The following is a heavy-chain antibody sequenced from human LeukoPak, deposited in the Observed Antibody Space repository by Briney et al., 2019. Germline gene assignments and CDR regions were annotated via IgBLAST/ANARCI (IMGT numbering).Heavy chain of an antibody. D-gene: IGHD6-19*01. V-gene: IGHV4-61*01. CDR3: ARSPPRSGSLYYFDY. Sequence: SETLSLTCTVSGGSVSSGSYYWSWIRQPPGKELEWIGYVFYSGDTNYNPSLKSRVTVSVDTSKNQFSLELSSVTAADTAVYCCARSPPRSGSLYYFDYWGQGILVTVSS. CDR2: VFYSGDT. J-gene: IGHJ4*02. CDR1: GGSVSSGSYY.